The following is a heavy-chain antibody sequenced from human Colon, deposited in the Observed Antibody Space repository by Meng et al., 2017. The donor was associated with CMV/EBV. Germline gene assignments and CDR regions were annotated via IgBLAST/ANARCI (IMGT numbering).Heavy chain of an antibody. CDR1: GFPFSRSA. V-gene: IGHV3-23*01. D-gene: IGHD6-19*01. CDR2: IRGGRGTT. CDR3: ANWGGVSSGWFGPFDY. Sequence: GFPFSRSAMSWVRQAPGKGLELVSTIRGGRGTTYYADSVKGRFTISRDNSKNTVYLQMNSLRAEDTAVYYCANWGGVSSGWFGPFDYWGQGTLVTVSS. J-gene: IGHJ4*02.